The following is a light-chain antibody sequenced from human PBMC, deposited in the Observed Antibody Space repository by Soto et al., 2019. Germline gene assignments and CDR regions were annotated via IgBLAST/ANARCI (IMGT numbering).Light chain of an antibody. V-gene: IGLV2-8*01. CDR3: SSYTGGNPSYV. CDR2: EVT. Sequence: QSALTQPPSASGSPGQSVTIYCTGTSXDVGGYDYVSWYQQHPGKAPKLMIYEVTIRPSGVSDRFSGSKSGNTASLTVSGLQAEDESDYYCSSYTGGNPSYVGGTVTKVTVL. J-gene: IGLJ1*01. CDR1: SXDVGGYDY.